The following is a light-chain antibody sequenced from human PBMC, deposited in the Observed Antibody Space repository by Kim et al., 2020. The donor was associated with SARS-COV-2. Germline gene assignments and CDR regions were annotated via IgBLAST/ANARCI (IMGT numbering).Light chain of an antibody. Sequence: IQMTQSPSTLSASVGDRVTITCRASQDINTWLAWYQQKPGKAPKLLIYRASTLESGVPSRFSGGGSTTEFILTISDLQPDDFATYYCQQYNSVVYTFGQGTKLEIK. V-gene: IGKV1-5*03. J-gene: IGKJ2*01. CDR1: QDINTW. CDR3: QQYNSVVYT. CDR2: RAS.